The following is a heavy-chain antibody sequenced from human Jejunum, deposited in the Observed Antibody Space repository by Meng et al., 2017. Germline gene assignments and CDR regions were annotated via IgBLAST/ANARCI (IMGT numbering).Heavy chain of an antibody. CDR3: ARVQRWLQGTTWFDP. CDR2: MNPNSGNT. Sequence: ASAKVTCKDSGDPFTSYDINTVRQATGQGLEWMGWMNPNSGNTGYAQTFQGRVTITRYTSISTAYLELTSLRSEDTAVYYCARVQRWLQGTTWFDPWGQGTLVTVSS. V-gene: IGHV1-8*01. CDR1: GDPFTSYD. J-gene: IGHJ5*02. D-gene: IGHD5-24*01.